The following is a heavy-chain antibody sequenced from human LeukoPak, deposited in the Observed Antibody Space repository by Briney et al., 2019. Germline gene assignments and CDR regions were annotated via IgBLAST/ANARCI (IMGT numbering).Heavy chain of an antibody. V-gene: IGHV4-59*08. CDR3: ARSWRYCSGGSCLGWFDP. D-gene: IGHD2-15*01. CDR2: IYYSGST. J-gene: IGHJ5*02. CDR1: GGSISRYY. Sequence: SETLSLTCTVSGGSISRYYWSWIRQPPGKGLEWIGYIYYSGSTNYNPSLKSRVTISVDTSKNQFSLKLSSVTAADTAVYYCARSWRYCSGGSCLGWFDPWGQGTLFTVSS.